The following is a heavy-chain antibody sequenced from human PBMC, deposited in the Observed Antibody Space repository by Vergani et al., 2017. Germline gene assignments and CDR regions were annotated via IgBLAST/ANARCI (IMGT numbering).Heavy chain of an antibody. Sequence: EVQLLESGGGLVQPGGSLRLSCAASGFTFSSYDMHWVRQATGKGLEWVSAIGTAGDTYYPGSVKGRFTISRENAKNSLYLQMNSLRAGDTAIYYCARAVSTTVVDPPGYWGQGTLVTVSS. D-gene: IGHD4-23*01. J-gene: IGHJ4*02. CDR3: ARAVSTTVVDPPGY. CDR1: GFTFSSYD. CDR2: IGTAGDT. V-gene: IGHV3-13*01.